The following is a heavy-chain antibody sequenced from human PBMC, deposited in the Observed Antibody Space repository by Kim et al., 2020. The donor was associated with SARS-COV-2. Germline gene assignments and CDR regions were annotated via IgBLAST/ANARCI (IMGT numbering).Heavy chain of an antibody. D-gene: IGHD1-1*01. J-gene: IGHJ1*01. CDR3: TTEPNDWNLAAFAL. CDR1: GLIFSNIW. Sequence: GGSLRLSCTGSGLIFSNIWISWVRQTPAKGLEWIGRLKTNRDGGTRDYASTVNGRFTLSRDDSKSTVFLEMNSLKTDDTAVYYCTTEPNDWNLAAFALWGQGTLVTVSS. V-gene: IGHV3-15*01. CDR2: LKTNRDGGTR.